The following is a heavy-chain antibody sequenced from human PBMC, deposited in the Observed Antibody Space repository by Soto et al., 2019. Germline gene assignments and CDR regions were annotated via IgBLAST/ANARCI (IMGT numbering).Heavy chain of an antibody. CDR2: IWYDGSNK. CDR3: ARWGCSGSNCNLNQRSFDL. Sequence: GGSLRLSFAASAFXXXXXXXXXXXXXXXXGLEWVAVIWYDGSNKYYAASVTGRFIISRDNSKNTMSLKMNSLRVEDTAIYYCARWGCSGSNCNLNQRSFDLWGKGTMVTVSS. CDR1: AFXXXXXX. V-gene: IGHV3-33*01. J-gene: IGHJ4*02. D-gene: IGHD2-15*01.